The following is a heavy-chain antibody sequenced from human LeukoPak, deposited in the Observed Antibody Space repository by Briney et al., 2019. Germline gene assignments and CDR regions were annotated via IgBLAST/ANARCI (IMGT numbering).Heavy chain of an antibody. D-gene: IGHD3-22*01. V-gene: IGHV4-61*02. Sequence: SETLSLTCTVSGGSISSGGYYWSWTRQPAGKGLEWIGRIYTSGSTNYNPSLKSRVTISVDTSKNQFSLKLSSVTAADTAVYYCARDLYDSSGYYGAFDIWGQGTMVTVSS. J-gene: IGHJ3*02. CDR3: ARDLYDSSGYYGAFDI. CDR2: IYTSGST. CDR1: GGSISSGGYY.